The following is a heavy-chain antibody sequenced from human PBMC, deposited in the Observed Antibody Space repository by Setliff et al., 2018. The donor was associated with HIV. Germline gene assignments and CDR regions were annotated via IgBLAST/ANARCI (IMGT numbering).Heavy chain of an antibody. CDR1: GGSVSSRSYY. CDR2: IYYSGST. J-gene: IGHJ4*02. Sequence: SETLSLTCTVSGGSVSSRSYYWSWIRQPPGKGLEWIGYIYYSGSTNYNPSLKSRVTISVDTSKNHSSLKLRSVTAADTAVYYCAQLGMVDDFDYWGQGTLVTVSS. D-gene: IGHD1-1*01. CDR3: AQLGMVDDFDY. V-gene: IGHV4-61*03.